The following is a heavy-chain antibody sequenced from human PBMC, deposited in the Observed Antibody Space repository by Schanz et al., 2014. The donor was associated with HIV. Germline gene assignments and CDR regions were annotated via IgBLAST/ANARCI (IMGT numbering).Heavy chain of an antibody. D-gene: IGHD2-15*01. CDR2: IHGIGTT. J-gene: IGHJ6*02. Sequence: QVQLQESGPGLVKPSETLSLTCTVTGGSIGNYYWSWVRQTAGKGLEWIGRIHGIGTTTYSPSLASRVTRPVDVSKTPFSLTLSSGTAADTAVYYCARAYCSGGSCFAGYGLDAWGQGTTVIVSS. CDR3: ARAYCSGGSCFAGYGLDA. V-gene: IGHV4-4*07. CDR1: GGSIGNYY.